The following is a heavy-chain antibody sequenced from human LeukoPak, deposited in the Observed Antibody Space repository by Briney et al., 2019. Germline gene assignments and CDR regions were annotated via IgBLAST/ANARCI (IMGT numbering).Heavy chain of an antibody. CDR2: INSDGSSI. V-gene: IGHV3-74*01. Sequence: GGSLRLSCAASGFTFSSYWMHWVRHAPGKGLGWVSRINSDGSSISYADSVKGRFTISRDNAKNTLYLQMNSLRAEDTAVYYCASLTSFGAFDIWGQGTMVTVSS. J-gene: IGHJ3*02. CDR1: GFTFSSYW. D-gene: IGHD3-3*01. CDR3: ASLTSFGAFDI.